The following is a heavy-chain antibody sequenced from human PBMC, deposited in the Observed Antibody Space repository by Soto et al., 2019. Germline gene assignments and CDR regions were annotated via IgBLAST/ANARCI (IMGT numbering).Heavy chain of an antibody. CDR2: IIPIFGTA. Sequence: QVQLVQSGAEVKKPGSSVKVSCKASGGTFSSYAISWVRQAPGQGLEWMGGIIPIFGTANYAQKFQGRVTITADESTSTAYMELSSLRSEDTAVYYCARVGTPMGDIVVVPAAIRQSYYYYYGMDVWGQGTTVTVSS. CDR3: ARVGTPMGDIVVVPAAIRQSYYYYYGMDV. J-gene: IGHJ6*02. D-gene: IGHD2-2*02. CDR1: GGTFSSYA. V-gene: IGHV1-69*01.